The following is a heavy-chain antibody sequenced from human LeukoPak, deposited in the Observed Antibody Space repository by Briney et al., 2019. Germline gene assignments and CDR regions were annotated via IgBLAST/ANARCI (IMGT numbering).Heavy chain of an antibody. CDR3: ARAPGELLLDAFDI. V-gene: IGHV4-59*01. J-gene: IGHJ3*02. CDR1: GGSISSYY. CDR2: IYYSGST. Sequence: SETLSLTCTVSGGSISSYYWSWIRQPPGKGLEWIGYIYYSGSTNYNPSLKSRVTISVDTSKNQFSLKLSSVTAADTAVYYCARAPGELLLDAFDIWGQGTMVTVSS. D-gene: IGHD1-26*01.